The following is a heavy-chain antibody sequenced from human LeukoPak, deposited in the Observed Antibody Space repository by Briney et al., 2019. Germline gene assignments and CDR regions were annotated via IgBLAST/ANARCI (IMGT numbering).Heavy chain of an antibody. CDR2: ISYEGSNT. CDR1: GFTFSSYG. V-gene: IGHV3-30*18. CDR3: AKQRSGGSGWCMDY. J-gene: IGHJ4*02. D-gene: IGHD6-19*01. Sequence: PGGSLRLSCAASGFTFSSYGMHWVRQAPGKGLEWVAVISYEGSNTYCTDSVKGRFTISRDNSRNTLYLQMNSLRAEDTAVYYCAKQRSGGSGWCMDYWGQGTLVTVSS.